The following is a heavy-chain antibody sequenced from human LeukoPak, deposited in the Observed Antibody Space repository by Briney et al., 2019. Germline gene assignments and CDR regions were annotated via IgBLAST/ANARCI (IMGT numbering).Heavy chain of an antibody. CDR2: IKQDGSEK. Sequence: GGSLRLSCAASGFTFSSYWMSWVRQAPGKGLEWVANIKQDGSEKYYVDSVKGRFTISRDNAKNSLYLQMNSLRAEDTAVYYCARSRSITMIVVVLLDYWGQGTLVTVSS. D-gene: IGHD3-22*01. V-gene: IGHV3-7*03. CDR1: GFTFSSYW. CDR3: ARSRSITMIVVVLLDY. J-gene: IGHJ4*02.